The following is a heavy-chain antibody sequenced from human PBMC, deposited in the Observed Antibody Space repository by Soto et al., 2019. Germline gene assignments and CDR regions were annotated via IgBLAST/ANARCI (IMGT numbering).Heavy chain of an antibody. CDR2: INHSGST. V-gene: IGHV4-34*01. Sequence: SETLSLTCAVYGGSFSGYYWTWIRQPPGTGLEWIGEINHSGSTNYNPSLKSRVTISVDTSKNQFSLKLTSVTAADTAVYYCALVGGFSGGYAHLAISRRGTMVIVSS. CDR3: ALVGGFSGGYAHLAI. J-gene: IGHJ3*02. D-gene: IGHD3-22*01. CDR1: GGSFSGYY.